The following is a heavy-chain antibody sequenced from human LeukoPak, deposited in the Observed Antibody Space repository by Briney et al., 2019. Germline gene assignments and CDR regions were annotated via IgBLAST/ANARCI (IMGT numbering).Heavy chain of an antibody. Sequence: PSETLSLTCAVSGGSISSSRSICWTWVRQPPGEGLEWIGEIYHNGATNYNPSLKSRVTMLLDKSKNQFFLKLNSVTAADTAVYYCARNGGNSDYDYWGQGTLVTVSA. CDR2: IYHNGAT. CDR1: GGSISSSRSIC. V-gene: IGHV4-4*02. J-gene: IGHJ4*02. D-gene: IGHD4-23*01. CDR3: ARNGGNSDYDY.